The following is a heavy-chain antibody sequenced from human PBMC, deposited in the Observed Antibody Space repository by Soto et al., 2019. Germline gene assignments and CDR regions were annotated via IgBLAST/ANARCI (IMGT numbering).Heavy chain of an antibody. J-gene: IGHJ5*02. V-gene: IGHV1-69*06. CDR3: ASLPNLGSGHNWFVP. CDR1: GGTFSSYA. CDR2: IIPIFGTA. D-gene: IGHD2-15*01. Sequence: GASVKVSCRASGGTFSSYAISWVRQAPGQGLEWMGGIIPIFGTANYAQKFQGRVTITADKSTSTAYMELSSLRSEDTAVYYCASLPNLGSGHNWFVPLGEGTLVTFCS.